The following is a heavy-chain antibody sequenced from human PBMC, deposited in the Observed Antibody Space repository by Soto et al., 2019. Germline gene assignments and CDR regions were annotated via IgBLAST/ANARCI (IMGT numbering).Heavy chain of an antibody. Sequence: SETLSLTCTVSGGSISSGGYYWSWIRPHPGKGLEWIGYIYYSGSTYYNPSLKSRVTISVDTSKNQFSLKLSSVTAADTAVYYCARAPRSLYGMDVWGQGTTVTVS. J-gene: IGHJ6*02. CDR3: ARAPRSLYGMDV. CDR1: GGSISSGGYY. V-gene: IGHV4-31*03. CDR2: IYYSGST.